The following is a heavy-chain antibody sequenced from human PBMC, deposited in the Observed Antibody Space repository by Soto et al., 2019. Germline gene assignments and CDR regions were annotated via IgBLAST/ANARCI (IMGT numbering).Heavy chain of an antibody. CDR3: ARENSRIAPRLFQH. D-gene: IGHD6-6*01. Sequence: PGGSLRLSCVASGLIFSDYAMHWAGQAPGKGLVWVALISPDGGNQYYSESAKGRFTISRDNSKNTLYLQMNDLRPDDTALYYCARENSRIAPRLFQHWGHGSLVTVSS. J-gene: IGHJ1*01. CDR2: ISPDGGNQ. V-gene: IGHV3-30-3*01. CDR1: GLIFSDYA.